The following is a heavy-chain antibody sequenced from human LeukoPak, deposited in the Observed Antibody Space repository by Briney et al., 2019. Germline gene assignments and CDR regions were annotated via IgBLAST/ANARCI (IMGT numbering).Heavy chain of an antibody. CDR1: GFTFSGYG. J-gene: IGHJ4*02. V-gene: IGHV3-21*01. D-gene: IGHD1/OR15-1a*01. Sequence: GGSLRLSCAASGFTFSGYGMNWVRQAPGKGLEWVSSISSSSSYIYYADSVKGRFTISRDNAKNSLYLQMNSLRAEDTAVYYCARDLPTDGLEQSAFDYWGQGTLVTVSS. CDR2: ISSSSSYI. CDR3: ARDLPTDGLEQSAFDY.